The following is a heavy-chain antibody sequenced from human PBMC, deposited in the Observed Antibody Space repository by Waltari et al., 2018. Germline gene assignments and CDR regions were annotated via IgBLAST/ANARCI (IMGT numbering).Heavy chain of an antibody. CDR1: GFTFNSYS. Sequence: EVQLVESGGGLVRPGGSLRLSCAASGFTFNSYSMNWVRQAPGKGLEWVSSISSSSTYMHYADSVKGRVTISRDNAMNSLYLQMNSLRAEDTAIYYCARESVVTTNYFDYWGQGTLVTVSS. CDR2: ISSSSTYM. D-gene: IGHD3-22*01. J-gene: IGHJ4*02. V-gene: IGHV3-21*01. CDR3: ARESVVTTNYFDY.